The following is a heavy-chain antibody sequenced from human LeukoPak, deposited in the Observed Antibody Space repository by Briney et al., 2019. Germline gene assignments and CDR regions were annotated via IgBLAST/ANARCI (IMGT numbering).Heavy chain of an antibody. CDR2: ISGGGGYI. D-gene: IGHD1-26*01. J-gene: IGHJ4*02. CDR1: GFTFSSYG. V-gene: IGHV3-23*01. Sequence: GGSLRLSCATSGFTFSSYGMSWVRQAPGRGLEWFSAISGGGGYIYYADSVKGRFTMSRDNSKNTVSLQMNSLRAEDTALYYCARFRSTSGSYPLDYWGQGTMVTVSS. CDR3: ARFRSTSGSYPLDY.